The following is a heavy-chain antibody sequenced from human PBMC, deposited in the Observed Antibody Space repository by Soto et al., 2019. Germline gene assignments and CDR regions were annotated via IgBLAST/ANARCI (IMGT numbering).Heavy chain of an antibody. Sequence: QVQLVQSGAEVKKPGSSVKVSCKASGGTFSSYTISWVRQAPGQGLEWMGRIIPILGIANYAQKFQGRVTXTXDXXPRTAYMELSSLSSEDTAVYYFARGPHHYYSGTDVWGQGTTVTVSS. CDR3: ARGPHHYYSGTDV. CDR2: IIPILGIA. V-gene: IGHV1-69*02. CDR1: GGTFSSYT. J-gene: IGHJ6*02.